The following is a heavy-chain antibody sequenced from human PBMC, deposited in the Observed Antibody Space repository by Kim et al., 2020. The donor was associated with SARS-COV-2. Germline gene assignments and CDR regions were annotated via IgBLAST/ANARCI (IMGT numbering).Heavy chain of an antibody. CDR2: INTDSGAT. V-gene: IGHV1-2*06. Sequence: ASVKVSCKASGNTFIDYYLHWVRQAPGQGLEWMGRINTDSGATNYAQKFQGRVTMTRDTSVSTAYMELSSLRSDDTAVYFCARIIPYYSDWGQGTLVTVSS. CDR1: GNTFIDYY. J-gene: IGHJ4*02. D-gene: IGHD3-10*01. CDR3: ARIIPYYSD.